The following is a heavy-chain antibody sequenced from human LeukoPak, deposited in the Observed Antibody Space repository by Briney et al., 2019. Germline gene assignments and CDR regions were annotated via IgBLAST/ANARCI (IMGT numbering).Heavy chain of an antibody. J-gene: IGHJ4*02. Sequence: ASMKLSWKAAAYTFTSYAMHWVRQLHGQVLEWMGSITPSGGTNYPQKFQGRVAITRDTPITPPYMDLSRRKSEDTAVYYGARDRYGDGFAHFDYWGQGTLVTVSS. D-gene: IGHD5-24*01. CDR2: ITPSGGT. CDR3: ARDRYGDGFAHFDY. V-gene: IGHV1-2*02. CDR1: AYTFTSYA.